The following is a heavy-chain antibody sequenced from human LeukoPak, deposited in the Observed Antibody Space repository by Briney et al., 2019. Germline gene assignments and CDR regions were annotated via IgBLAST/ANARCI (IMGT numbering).Heavy chain of an antibody. D-gene: IGHD3-10*01. J-gene: IGHJ6*03. V-gene: IGHV4-34*01. CDR2: INHGGST. CDR3: ARGNYGSGSFMRYYYYMDV. Sequence: SETLSLTCAVYGGSSSGDFWSWIRQSPGKGLEWIGEINHGGSTNYNPSLKSRVTISVDTSKNQFSLKLSSVTAADTAVYYCARGNYGSGSFMRYYYYMDVWGKGTTVTVSS. CDR1: GGSSSGDF.